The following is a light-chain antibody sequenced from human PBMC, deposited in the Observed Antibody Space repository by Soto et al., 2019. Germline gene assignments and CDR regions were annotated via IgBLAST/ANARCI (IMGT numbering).Light chain of an antibody. Sequence: IVLTQSPATLSLTPRERATLSCRASQSVINYLAWYQQKPGQAPRLLIYDTSNRATGIPARFSGSGSGTDFTLIISSLEPEDFAVYYCQQRANWPLTFGGGTKV. V-gene: IGKV3-11*01. CDR2: DTS. CDR1: QSVINY. CDR3: QQRANWPLT. J-gene: IGKJ4*01.